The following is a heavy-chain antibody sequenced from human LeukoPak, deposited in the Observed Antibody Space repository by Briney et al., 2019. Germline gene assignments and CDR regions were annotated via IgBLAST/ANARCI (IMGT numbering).Heavy chain of an antibody. D-gene: IGHD1-14*01. J-gene: IGHJ5*02. Sequence: PSETLSLTCTVSGYSISSGYYWGWIRQPPGKGLEWIGSIPHSGSTYYKPSLKSRVTISVDTSKNQFSLKLRSVTAADTAVYYCARVTSRLGWFDPWGQGTLVTVSS. CDR2: IPHSGST. CDR1: GYSISSGYY. V-gene: IGHV4-38-2*02. CDR3: ARVTSRLGWFDP.